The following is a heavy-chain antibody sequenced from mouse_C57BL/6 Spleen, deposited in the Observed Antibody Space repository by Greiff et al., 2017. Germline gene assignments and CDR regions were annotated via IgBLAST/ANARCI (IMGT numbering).Heavy chain of an antibody. D-gene: IGHD1-1*01. CDR2: IYWDDDK. V-gene: IGHV8-12*01. Sequence: QVTLKVCGPGILQSSQTLSLTCSFSGFSLSTSGMGVSWIRQPSGKGLEWLAHIYWDDDKRYNPSLKRRLTISKDTSRNQVFLKITSVDTADTATYYCARLLLRYWYFDVWGTGTTVTVAS. J-gene: IGHJ1*03. CDR1: GFSLSTSGMG. CDR3: ARLLLRYWYFDV.